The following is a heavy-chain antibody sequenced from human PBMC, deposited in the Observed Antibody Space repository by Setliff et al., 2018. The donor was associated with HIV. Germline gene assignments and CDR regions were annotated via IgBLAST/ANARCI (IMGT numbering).Heavy chain of an antibody. CDR3: VREGEYFDTIGHYLVRRFFDL. D-gene: IGHD3-9*01. J-gene: IGHJ3*01. Sequence: HPGGSLRLSCAASGFSFRTYWMSWVRQAPGKGLEWVANMKYDGTEIYYVDAVKGRFTISRDNAKKSVFLHMNSLRGEDTAVYYCVREGEYFDTIGHYLVRRFFDLWGQGTMVT. CDR1: GFSFRTYW. V-gene: IGHV3-7*01. CDR2: MKYDGTEI.